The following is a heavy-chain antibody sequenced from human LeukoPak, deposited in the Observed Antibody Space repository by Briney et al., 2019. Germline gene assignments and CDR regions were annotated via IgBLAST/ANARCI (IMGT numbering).Heavy chain of an antibody. V-gene: IGHV1-2*02. D-gene: IGHD6-13*01. CDR3: ATLGDSSSWYSSYYGMDV. J-gene: IGHJ6*02. Sequence: ASVKVSCKASGYTFTGYYMHWVRQAPGQGLEWMGWINPNSGGTNYAQKLQGRVTMTTDTSTSTAYMELRSLRSDDTAVYYCATLGDSSSWYSSYYGMDVWGQGTTVTVSS. CDR2: INPNSGGT. CDR1: GYTFTGYY.